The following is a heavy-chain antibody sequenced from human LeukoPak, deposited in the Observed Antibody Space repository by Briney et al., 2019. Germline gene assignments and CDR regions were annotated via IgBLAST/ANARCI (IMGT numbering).Heavy chain of an antibody. Sequence: SETLSLTCTVSGGSISSYYWSWIRQPPGKGLEWIGYIYYSGSTYYNPSLKSRVTISVDTSKNQFSLKLSSVTAADTAVYYCARQPVAAVDWFDPWGQGTLVTVSS. D-gene: IGHD6-13*01. V-gene: IGHV4-59*04. CDR3: ARQPVAAVDWFDP. CDR1: GGSISSYY. J-gene: IGHJ5*02. CDR2: IYYSGST.